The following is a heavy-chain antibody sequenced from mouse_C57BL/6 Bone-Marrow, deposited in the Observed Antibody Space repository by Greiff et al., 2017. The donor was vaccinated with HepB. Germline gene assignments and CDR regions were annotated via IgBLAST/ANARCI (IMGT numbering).Heavy chain of an antibody. Sequence: VQLQQSGAELVRPGASVTLSCTASGFNIKDDYMHWVKQRPEQGLEWIGWIDPENGDTEYASKFQGKATITADTSSNTAYLQLSSLTSEDTAVYYCTTWGNYEGDYWGQGTSVTVSS. D-gene: IGHD2-1*01. CDR1: GFNIKDDY. CDR3: TTWGNYEGDY. V-gene: IGHV14-4*01. CDR2: IDPENGDT. J-gene: IGHJ4*01.